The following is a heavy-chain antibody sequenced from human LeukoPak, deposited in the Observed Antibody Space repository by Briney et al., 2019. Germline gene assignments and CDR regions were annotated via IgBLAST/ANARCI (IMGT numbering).Heavy chain of an antibody. V-gene: IGHV3-23*01. CDR1: GFTFSSYG. Sequence: GGSLRLSCAASGFTFSSYGMSWVRQAPGKGLEWVSAISGSGGSTYYADSVKGRFTISGDNSKNTLYLQMNSLRAEDTAVYYCAKLFSGSYYLDQLPYYFDYWGQGTLVTVSS. CDR2: ISGSGGST. D-gene: IGHD1-26*01. J-gene: IGHJ4*02. CDR3: AKLFSGSYYLDQLPYYFDY.